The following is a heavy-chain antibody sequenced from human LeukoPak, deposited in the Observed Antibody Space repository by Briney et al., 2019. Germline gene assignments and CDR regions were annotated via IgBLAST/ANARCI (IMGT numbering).Heavy chain of an antibody. J-gene: IGHJ5*02. CDR3: ARWYSSGWIDN. V-gene: IGHV4-59*01. CDR2: IYDSGST. CDR1: GGSISSYY. D-gene: IGHD6-19*01. Sequence: SETLSLTCSVSGGSISSYYWSWIRQPPGKGLEWIGNIYDSGSTKYNPSLKSRVTVSGDTSKSQVSLKLSSVTAADTAIYYCARWYSSGWIDNWGQGTLVTVSS.